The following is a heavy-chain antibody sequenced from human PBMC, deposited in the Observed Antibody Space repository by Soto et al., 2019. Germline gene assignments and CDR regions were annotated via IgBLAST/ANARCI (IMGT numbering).Heavy chain of an antibody. CDR3: ARRVEMATIDAFDI. V-gene: IGHV4-30-4*01. CDR1: GGSISSGDYY. D-gene: IGHD5-12*01. CDR2: IYYSGST. Sequence: QVQLQESSRGLVKPSQTLSLTCTVSGGSISSGDYYWSWIRQPPGKGLEWIGYIYYSGSTYYNPSLKSRVTISVDTSKNQFSLKLSSVTAADTAVYYCARRVEMATIDAFDIWGQGTMVTVSS. J-gene: IGHJ3*02.